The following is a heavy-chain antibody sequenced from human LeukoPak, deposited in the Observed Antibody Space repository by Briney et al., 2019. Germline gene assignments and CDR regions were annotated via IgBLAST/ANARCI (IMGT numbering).Heavy chain of an antibody. CDR3: ARDRGSSWHSEAFDI. CDR2: ISSSSTI. Sequence: GGSLRLSCAASGFIFSSYGFNWVRQAPGKGLEWISYISSSSTIYYADSVKGRFTISRDNARNSLYLQMNSLRAEDTALYYCARDRGSSWHSEAFDIRGQGTMVTVSS. CDR1: GFIFSSYG. V-gene: IGHV3-48*04. J-gene: IGHJ3*02. D-gene: IGHD6-13*01.